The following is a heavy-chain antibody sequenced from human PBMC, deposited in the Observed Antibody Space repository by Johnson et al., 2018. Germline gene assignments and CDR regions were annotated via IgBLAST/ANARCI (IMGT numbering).Heavy chain of an antibody. V-gene: IGHV3-30*18. J-gene: IGHJ4*02. CDR3: AKDYFSGAFDY. Sequence: QVQLVQSGGGVVQXGRSLRLSCAASGFTFSSCGMHWVRQAPGKGLEWVAAISYDGNTDYYADSVKGRFTISRDNSKNTLYLQINSLRPEDTAVYSCAKDYFSGAFDYWGQGSLVTVSS. CDR1: GFTFSSCG. D-gene: IGHD2/OR15-2a*01. CDR2: ISYDGNTD.